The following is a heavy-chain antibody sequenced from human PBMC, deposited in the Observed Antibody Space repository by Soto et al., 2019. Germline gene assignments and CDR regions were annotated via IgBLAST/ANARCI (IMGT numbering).Heavy chain of an antibody. CDR2: MNPNSGNT. V-gene: IGHV1-8*01. J-gene: IGHJ6*02. CDR1: VYTLTSYD. Sequence: GXSVKVSCKASVYTLTSYDISWLRQATGQGLEWMGWMNPNSGNTGYAQKFQGRVTMTRNTSISTAYMELSSLRSEDTAVYYCARVYSSSWYDYYYYYGMDVSGQGNTVTVSS. D-gene: IGHD6-13*01. CDR3: ARVYSSSWYDYYYYYGMDV.